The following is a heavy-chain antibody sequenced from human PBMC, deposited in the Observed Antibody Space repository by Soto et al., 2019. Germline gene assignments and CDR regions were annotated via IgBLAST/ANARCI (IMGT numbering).Heavy chain of an antibody. V-gene: IGHV4-59*08. CDR3: ARHGGSYSFDY. Sequence: VTGGSTSSYYWSWLRQPPGKGLEWIGYNSYSGSTDYNPSLKSRVTISVDTSKNQFSLKLSSATAADTAVYYCARHGGSYSFDYWGQGTLVTVSS. D-gene: IGHD1-26*01. CDR1: GGSTSSYY. CDR2: NSYSGST. J-gene: IGHJ4*02.